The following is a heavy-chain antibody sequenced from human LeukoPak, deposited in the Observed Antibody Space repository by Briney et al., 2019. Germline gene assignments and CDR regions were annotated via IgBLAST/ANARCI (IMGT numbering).Heavy chain of an antibody. Sequence: GSLRLSCAASGFTFSSYAMSWVRQPPGKGLEWIGEINHSGSTNYNPSLKSRVTISVDTSKNQFSLKLSSVTAADTAVYYCASLRTVVTPLRRWDYYYYGMDVWGQGTTVTVSS. CDR2: INHSGST. D-gene: IGHD4-23*01. V-gene: IGHV4-34*01. J-gene: IGHJ6*02. CDR1: GFTFSSYA. CDR3: ASLRTVVTPLRRWDYYYYGMDV.